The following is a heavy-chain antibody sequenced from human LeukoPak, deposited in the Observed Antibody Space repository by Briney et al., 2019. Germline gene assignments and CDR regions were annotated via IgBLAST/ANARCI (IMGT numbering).Heavy chain of an antibody. J-gene: IGHJ4*02. V-gene: IGHV3-21*04. CDR1: GFTFSSYS. D-gene: IGHD5-12*01. Sequence: GGSLRLSCAASGFTFSSYSINWVRQAPGKGLEWVSCVSSTSSFIYYADSVKGRFTISRDNAKNSLYLQMNSLRAEDTALYYCAKAKYSGYDYRGGGFDYWGQGTLVTVSS. CDR2: VSSTSSFI. CDR3: AKAKYSGYDYRGGGFDY.